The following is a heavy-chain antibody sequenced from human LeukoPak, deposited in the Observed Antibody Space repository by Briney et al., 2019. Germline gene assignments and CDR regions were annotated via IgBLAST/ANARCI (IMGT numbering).Heavy chain of an antibody. CDR2: IRSDGSNK. V-gene: IGHV3-30*02. J-gene: IGHJ4*02. Sequence: GGSLRLSCAASGFTFSSYGMHWVRQAPGKGLEWVAFIRSDGSNKYTADSVKGRFTISRDNSKNTLYLLMNSLRVEDTAVYYCAKDSPVLTYWGQGTLVTVSS. CDR1: GFTFSSYG. CDR3: AKDSPVLTY.